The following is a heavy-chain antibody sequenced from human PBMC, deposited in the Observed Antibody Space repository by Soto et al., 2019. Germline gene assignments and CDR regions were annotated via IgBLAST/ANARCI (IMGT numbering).Heavy chain of an antibody. D-gene: IGHD3-10*01. CDR3: AKKPILDLYYYGSGSYYNFSWFDP. CDR2: ISGSGGST. J-gene: IGHJ5*02. CDR1: GFTFSSYA. Sequence: PGGSLRLSCAASGFTFSSYAMSWVRQAPGKGLEWVSAISGSGGSTYYADSVKGRFTISRDNSKNTLYLQMNSLRAEDTAVYYCAKKPILDLYYYGSGSYYNFSWFDPWGQGTLVTVSS. V-gene: IGHV3-23*01.